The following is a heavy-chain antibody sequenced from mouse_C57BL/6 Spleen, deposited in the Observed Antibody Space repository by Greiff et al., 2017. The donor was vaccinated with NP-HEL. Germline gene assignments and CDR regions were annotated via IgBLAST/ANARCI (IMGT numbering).Heavy chain of an antibody. V-gene: IGHV5-4*01. D-gene: IGHD1-1*01. J-gene: IGHJ4*01. CDR1: GFTFSSYA. CDR2: ISDGGSYT. Sequence: EVQLQESGGGLVKPGGSLKLSCAASGFTFSSYAMSWVRQTPEKRLEWVATISDGGSYTYYPDNVKGRFTISRDNAKNNLYLQMSHLKSEDTAMYYCARDITTVVAYYAMDYWGQGTSVTVSS. CDR3: ARDITTVVAYYAMDY.